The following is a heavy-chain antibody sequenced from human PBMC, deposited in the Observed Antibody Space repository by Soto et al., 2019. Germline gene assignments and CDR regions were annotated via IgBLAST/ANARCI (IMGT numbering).Heavy chain of an antibody. V-gene: IGHV4-34*01. D-gene: IGHD6-19*01. CDR2: INHSGST. J-gene: IGHJ5*02. CDR1: GGSFSGYY. CDR3: ARGHGSGWTLNNWFGP. Sequence: ASETLSLTCAVYGGSFSGYYWSWIRQPPGKGLEWIGEINHSGSTNYNPSLKSRVTISVDTSKNQFSLKLSSVTAADTAVYYCARGHGSGWTLNNWFGPWGQGTLVTVSS.